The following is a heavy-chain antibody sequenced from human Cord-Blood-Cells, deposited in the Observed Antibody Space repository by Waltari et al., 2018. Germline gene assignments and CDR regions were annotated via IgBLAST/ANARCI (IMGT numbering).Heavy chain of an antibody. V-gene: IGHV4-39*01. J-gene: IGHJ5*02. CDR3: AGHHTVFGVVIPHDTWFDP. Sequence: QLQLQESGPGLVKPSETLSLTCTVSGGSISSSSYYWGWIRQPPGKGLEWIGSIYYSGSPDVIPSLKSRVTISVDTSKNQFSLKLSSVTSADTAVYYCAGHHTVFGVVIPHDTWFDPWGQGTLVTVSS. D-gene: IGHD3-3*01. CDR2: IYYSGSP. CDR1: GGSISSSSYY.